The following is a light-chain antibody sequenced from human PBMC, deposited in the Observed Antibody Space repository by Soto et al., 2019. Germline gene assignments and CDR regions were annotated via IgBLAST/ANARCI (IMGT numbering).Light chain of an antibody. CDR1: QGISNY. V-gene: IGKV1-16*01. CDR3: KRYPTHLRA. CDR2: GAS. J-gene: IGKJ1*01. Sequence: QTASLGGSRTITYRASQGISNYLAWFQQKPGKAPKSLIFGASSLEGDVPTRFSGRACGTEYTIPIDNLQTEDYPPYYCKRYPTHLRAFGQGTKVDIK.